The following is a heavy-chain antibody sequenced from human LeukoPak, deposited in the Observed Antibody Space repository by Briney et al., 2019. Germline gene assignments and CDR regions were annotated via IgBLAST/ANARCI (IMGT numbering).Heavy chain of an antibody. Sequence: SVKVSCKASGGTFSSYAISWVRQAPGRGLEWMGGIIPIFGTANYAQKFQGRVTITADESTSTAYMELSSLRSEDTAVYYCATSAQGSYDFWSGYPYYYYYYMDVWGKGTTVTVSS. CDR1: GGTFSSYA. D-gene: IGHD3-3*01. CDR3: ATSAQGSYDFWSGYPYYYYYYMDV. J-gene: IGHJ6*03. CDR2: IIPIFGTA. V-gene: IGHV1-69*01.